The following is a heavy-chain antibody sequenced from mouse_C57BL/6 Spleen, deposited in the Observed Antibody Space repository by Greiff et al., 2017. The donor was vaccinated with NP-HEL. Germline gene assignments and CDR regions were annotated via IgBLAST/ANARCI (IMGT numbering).Heavy chain of an antibody. CDR3: ARSGYGNYWYFDV. CDR2: INPNNGGT. J-gene: IGHJ1*03. V-gene: IGHV1-18*01. Sequence: EVQLVESGPELVKPGASVKIPCKASGYTFTDYNMDWVKQSHGKSLEWIGDINPNNGGTIYNQKFKGKATLTVDKSSSTAYMELRSLTSEDTAVYYCARSGYGNYWYFDVWGTGTTVTVSS. CDR1: GYTFTDYN. D-gene: IGHD2-10*02.